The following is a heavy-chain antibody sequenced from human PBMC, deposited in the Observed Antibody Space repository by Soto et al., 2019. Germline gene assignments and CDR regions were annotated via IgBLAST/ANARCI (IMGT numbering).Heavy chain of an antibody. CDR1: GFTFSTHA. CDR2: VSFDGSNK. CDR3: ARDQTGITTAGGGRIDH. Sequence: QVKLVESGGGVGQPGRSLRLSCAASGFTFSTHAMHWVRQAPGKGLECVAIVSFDGSNKYYADSVKGRFTISRDNSKNTLYLQMSGLTPEDTAFYYCARDQTGITTAGGGRIDHWGQGTLVTVSS. V-gene: IGHV3-30-3*01. J-gene: IGHJ4*02. D-gene: IGHD6-13*01.